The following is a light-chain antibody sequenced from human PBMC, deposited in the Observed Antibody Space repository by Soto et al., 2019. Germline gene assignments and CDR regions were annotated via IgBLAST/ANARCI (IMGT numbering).Light chain of an antibody. CDR1: NIGSKS. CDR2: DDS. Sequence: SYELTQPPSVSVAPGQTARITCGGTNIGSKSVHWYQQKPGQAPVLVVYDDSDRPSGIPERFSGSNSGNTATLTIRRVEAGDEADYYCQVWDSSSDHVVFGGGTKLTVL. CDR3: QVWDSSSDHVV. V-gene: IGLV3-21*02. J-gene: IGLJ2*01.